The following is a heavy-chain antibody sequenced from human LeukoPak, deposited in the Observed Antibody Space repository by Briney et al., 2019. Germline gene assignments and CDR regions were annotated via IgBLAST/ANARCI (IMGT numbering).Heavy chain of an antibody. D-gene: IGHD6-19*01. Sequence: SQTLSLTCAVSGGSISSGGYSRSWIRQPPGKGLEWIGYIYHSGSTYYNPSLKSRVTISVDTSKDQFSLKLSSVTAADTAVYYCARGSSGWYSWDYWGQGTLVTVSS. J-gene: IGHJ4*02. CDR3: ARGSSGWYSWDY. V-gene: IGHV4-30-2*01. CDR2: IYHSGST. CDR1: GGSISSGGYS.